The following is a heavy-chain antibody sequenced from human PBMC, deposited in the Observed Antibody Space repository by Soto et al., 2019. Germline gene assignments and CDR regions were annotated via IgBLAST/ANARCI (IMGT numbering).Heavy chain of an antibody. Sequence: SETLSLTCTVSGGSISSYYWSWIRQPPGRGMEWIGYIYYSGSTNYNPSLKSRVTISVDTSKNQFSLKLSSVTAADTAVYYCARGFERYCSSTSCPRQGYYYMDVWGKGTTVT. V-gene: IGHV4-59*01. CDR1: GGSISSYY. D-gene: IGHD2-2*01. J-gene: IGHJ6*03. CDR2: IYYSGST. CDR3: ARGFERYCSSTSCPRQGYYYMDV.